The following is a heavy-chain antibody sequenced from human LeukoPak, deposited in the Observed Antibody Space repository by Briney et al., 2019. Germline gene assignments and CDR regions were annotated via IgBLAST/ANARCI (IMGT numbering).Heavy chain of an antibody. Sequence: ASVKVSCKASGYTFTNYYIHWVRQAPGQGLEWMGIINPGGRSTSYAQKFQGRVTMTRDTSTSTVYMELSSLRSEDTAVYYCAREIGPIQLHLWGSAFDYWGQGTLVTVSS. J-gene: IGHJ4*02. D-gene: IGHD5-24*01. CDR3: AREIGPIQLHLWGSAFDY. V-gene: IGHV1-46*01. CDR2: INPGGRST. CDR1: GYTFTNYY.